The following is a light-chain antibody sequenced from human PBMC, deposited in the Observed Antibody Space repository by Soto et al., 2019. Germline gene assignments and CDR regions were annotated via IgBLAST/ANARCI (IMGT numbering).Light chain of an antibody. J-gene: IGLJ1*01. CDR3: SSDACNYNYD. CDR1: SSDVGGYDH. V-gene: IGLV2-8*01. CDR2: EVT. Sequence: QSALTQPPSASGSPGQSVTIPCTGTSSDVGGYDHVSWYQQHPVKAPKLMIYEVTKRPAGVPDRFSGSKSGNTASLTVSGLQAEDEADYSRSSDACNYNYDFGNGTKVTV.